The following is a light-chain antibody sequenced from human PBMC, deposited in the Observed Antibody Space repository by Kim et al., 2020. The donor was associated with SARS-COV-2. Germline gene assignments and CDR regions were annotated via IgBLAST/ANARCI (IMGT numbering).Light chain of an antibody. CDR2: ATS. CDR1: QSIPRF. Sequence: DIQMTQSPSSLSASVGDRVIITCRASQSIPRFLNWYQHKPGKAPKLLIYATSNLQSGVPSRFSGSGSGTDFTLTISSLQPADFATYYCQQSYSTPQVTFGQGTKLEI. J-gene: IGKJ2*01. V-gene: IGKV1-39*01. CDR3: QQSYSTPQVT.